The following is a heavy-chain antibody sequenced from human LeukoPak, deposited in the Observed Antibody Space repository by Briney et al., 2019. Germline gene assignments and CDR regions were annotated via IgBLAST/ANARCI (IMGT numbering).Heavy chain of an antibody. CDR1: GFTFSSYT. V-gene: IGHV3-21*06. J-gene: IGHJ6*02. CDR3: ARDRDVPAIGMDV. CDR2: ISSSSSYM. Sequence: GRSLRLSCAASGFTFSSYTMNWVSQDPGDGLEWVSSISSSSSYMYYADSVKGRFTISRDNAKNSLYLQMNSLRAEDTAVYYCARDRDVPAIGMDVWGQGTTVTVSS.